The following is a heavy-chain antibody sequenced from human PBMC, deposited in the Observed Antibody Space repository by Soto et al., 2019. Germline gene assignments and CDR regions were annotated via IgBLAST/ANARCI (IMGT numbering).Heavy chain of an antibody. Sequence: GGSLRLSCAASGLTFSSYWMSWVRQAPGKGLEWVANIKQGGSEKYYVDSVKGRFTISRDNAKNSLYLQMNSLRAEDTAAYYCARERYSGSSYFDYWGQGTLVTVSS. CDR2: IKQGGSEK. CDR1: GLTFSSYW. CDR3: ARERYSGSSYFDY. V-gene: IGHV3-7*01. D-gene: IGHD2-15*01. J-gene: IGHJ4*02.